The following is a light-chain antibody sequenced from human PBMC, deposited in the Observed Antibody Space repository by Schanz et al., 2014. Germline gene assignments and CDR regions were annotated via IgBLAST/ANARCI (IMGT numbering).Light chain of an antibody. J-gene: IGLJ2*01. CDR3: SSYTSSSPVV. CDR2: DVT. V-gene: IGLV2-14*03. Sequence: HSALTQPASVSGSPGQSITISCTGTSSDVGNYNYVSWYRHHPGKAPKLIIFDVTSRPSGVSNRFSGSKSGNTASLTISGLQAEDEADYYCSSYTSSSPVVFGGGTKLTVL. CDR1: SSDVGNYNY.